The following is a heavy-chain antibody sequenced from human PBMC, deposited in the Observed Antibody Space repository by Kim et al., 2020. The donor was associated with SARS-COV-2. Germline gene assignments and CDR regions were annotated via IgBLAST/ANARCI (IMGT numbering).Heavy chain of an antibody. J-gene: IGHJ6*02. CDR3: TTDDLHNILSQGYCSGGSCYSLYYYYGMDV. Sequence: GGSLRLSCAASGFTFSNAWMSWVRQAPGKGLEWVGRIKSKTDGGTTDYAAPVKGRFTISRDDSKNTLYLQMNSLKTEDTAVYYCTTDDLHNILSQGYCSGGSCYSLYYYYGMDVWGQGTTVTVSS. CDR1: GFTFSNAW. D-gene: IGHD2-15*01. V-gene: IGHV3-15*01. CDR2: IKSKTDGGTT.